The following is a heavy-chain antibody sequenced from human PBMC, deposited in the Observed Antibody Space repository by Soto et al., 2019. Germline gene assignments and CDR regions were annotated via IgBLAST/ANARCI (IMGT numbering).Heavy chain of an antibody. D-gene: IGHD5-12*01. Sequence: QVQLQESGSGLVKPSQTLVLTCTVSGDSISLDGFSWSWIRQPPGKGLEWIGFIYHSGATYYNPSLKSRVTTSVDKSKNQFSLRLASVTAADTAVYYCARRQTSGYNRYFDSWGQGTLVTVSS. J-gene: IGHJ4*02. CDR3: ARRQTSGYNRYFDS. CDR1: GDSISLDGFS. CDR2: IYHSGAT. V-gene: IGHV4-30-2*01.